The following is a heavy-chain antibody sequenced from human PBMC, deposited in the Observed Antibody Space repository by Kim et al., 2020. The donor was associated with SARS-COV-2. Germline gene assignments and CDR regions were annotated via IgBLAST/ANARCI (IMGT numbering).Heavy chain of an antibody. Sequence: GGSLRLSCAASGFSFRAHYMNWVRQAPGKGLEWVGRIKMRSKTYSTDYAASVNGIVIISRDDSKNILYLQVNSLKIEDTAVYYGVRDNWSLDVWGQGTT. CDR1: GFSFRAHY. D-gene: IGHD3-3*01. CDR2: IKMRSKTYST. CDR3: VRDNWSLDV. J-gene: IGHJ6*02. V-gene: IGHV3-72*01.